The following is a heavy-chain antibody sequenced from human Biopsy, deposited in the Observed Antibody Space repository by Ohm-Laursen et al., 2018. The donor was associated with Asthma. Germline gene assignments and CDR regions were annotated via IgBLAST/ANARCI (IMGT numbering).Heavy chain of an antibody. V-gene: IGHV3-53*01. CDR3: AGGDRSGWSHYYFDY. J-gene: IGHJ4*02. Sequence: SLRLSCAASGFTVSRDHMFWVRQAPGKGLEWVSVIYSGGTSDTADSVRGRFTISRDFYKNTLYLQMDSLRAEDTAVYYCAGGDRSGWSHYYFDYWGQGTLVTVSS. CDR2: IYSGGTS. CDR1: GFTVSRDH. D-gene: IGHD6-19*01.